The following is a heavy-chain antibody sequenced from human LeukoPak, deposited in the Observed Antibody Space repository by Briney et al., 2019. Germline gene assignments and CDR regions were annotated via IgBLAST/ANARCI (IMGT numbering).Heavy chain of an antibody. V-gene: IGHV3-48*03. J-gene: IGHJ4*02. CDR1: GFTFSSYE. D-gene: IGHD2-2*02. CDR2: ISSSGSTI. Sequence: GGSLRLSCAASGFTFSSYEMNWVRQAPGKGLEWVSYISSSGSTIYYADSVKGRFTISRDNAKNSLYLQMNSLRAEDTAVYYCARGPFSFRRYLGFDYWGQGTLVTVSS. CDR3: ARGPFSFRRYLGFDY.